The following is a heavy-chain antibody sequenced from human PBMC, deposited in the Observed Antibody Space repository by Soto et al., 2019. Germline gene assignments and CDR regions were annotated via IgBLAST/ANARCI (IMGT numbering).Heavy chain of an antibody. CDR3: ARVGPRLLWFGEWDRTFDI. CDR1: GGSISSSSYY. Sequence: SETLSLTCTVSGGSISSSSYYWGWIRQPPGKGLEWIGSIYYSGSTYYNPSLKSRVTISVDTSKNQFSLKLSSVTAADTAVYYCARVGPRLLWFGEWDRTFDIWGQGTMVTVSS. V-gene: IGHV4-39*07. CDR2: IYYSGST. D-gene: IGHD3-10*01. J-gene: IGHJ3*02.